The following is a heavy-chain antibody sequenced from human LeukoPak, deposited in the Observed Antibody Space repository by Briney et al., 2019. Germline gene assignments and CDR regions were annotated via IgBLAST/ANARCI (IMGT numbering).Heavy chain of an antibody. V-gene: IGHV3-20*04. Sequence: SGGSLRLSCAASGFTFDDYGMSWVRHAPGKGLEWVSGINWNGGSTGYADSVKDRFTISRDNAKNSLYLQMNSLRAEDTALYYCARGEGMVRGVISYWNYYYYMDVWGKGTTVTVSS. CDR2: INWNGGST. CDR1: GFTFDDYG. J-gene: IGHJ6*03. CDR3: ARGEGMVRGVISYWNYYYYMDV. D-gene: IGHD3-10*01.